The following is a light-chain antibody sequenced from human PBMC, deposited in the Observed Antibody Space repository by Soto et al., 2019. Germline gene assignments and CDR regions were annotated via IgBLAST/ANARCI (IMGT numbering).Light chain of an antibody. CDR3: ETWDSNTRV. CDR2: LEGSGSY. J-gene: IGLJ3*02. V-gene: IGLV4-60*02. CDR1: SGHSNYI. Sequence: QPVLTQSSSASASLGSSVKLTCTLSSGHSNYIIGWHQQQPGKAPRYLMKLEGSGSYNKGSGVPDRFSGSSSGADRYLTISNLQFEDEADYYCETWDSNTRVFGGGTKLTVL.